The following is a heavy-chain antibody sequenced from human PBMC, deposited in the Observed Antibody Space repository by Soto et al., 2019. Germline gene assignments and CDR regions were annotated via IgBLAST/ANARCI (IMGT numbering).Heavy chain of an antibody. CDR3: ARDGRYYDERGYPHNENWFDP. CDR2: IYSGGTS. CDR1: GGSMTSYY. D-gene: IGHD3-10*01. J-gene: IGHJ5*02. Sequence: SETLSLTCTVSGGSMTSYYWSWIRQTPAKGLEWIGYIYSGGTSQYNPSFKSRVTMSIDPSKNEFSLKLKSVTAADTGIYFCARDGRYYDERGYPHNENWFDPWGQGT. V-gene: IGHV4-59*01.